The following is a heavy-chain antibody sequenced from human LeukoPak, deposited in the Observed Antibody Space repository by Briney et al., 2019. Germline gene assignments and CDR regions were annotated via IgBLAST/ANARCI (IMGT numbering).Heavy chain of an antibody. Sequence: ASVKVSCKASGYTFSSYGISWVRQAPGQGLEWMGWISVYNGNTNYAQKVQGRVTMTADTSTSTAYMELRSLRSDDTAVYYCARGPDFWSGYYSDWGQGTLVTVSS. V-gene: IGHV1-18*01. CDR2: ISVYNGNT. CDR3: ARGPDFWSGYYSD. J-gene: IGHJ4*02. CDR1: GYTFSSYG. D-gene: IGHD3-3*01.